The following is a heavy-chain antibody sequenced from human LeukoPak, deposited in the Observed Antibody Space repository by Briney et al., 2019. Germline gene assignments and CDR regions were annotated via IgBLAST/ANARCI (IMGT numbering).Heavy chain of an antibody. Sequence: SVKVSCKASGGTFSSCAISWVRQAPGQGLEWMGRIIPILGIANYAQKFQDRVTITADKSTSTAYMELSSLRSEDTAVYYCARGGDGYNPFDYWGQGTLVTVSS. CDR3: ARGGDGYNPFDY. V-gene: IGHV1-69*04. D-gene: IGHD5-24*01. CDR2: IIPILGIA. J-gene: IGHJ4*02. CDR1: GGTFSSCA.